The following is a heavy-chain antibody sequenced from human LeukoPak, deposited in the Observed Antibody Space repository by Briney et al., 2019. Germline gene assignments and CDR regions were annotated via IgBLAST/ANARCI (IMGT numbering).Heavy chain of an antibody. V-gene: IGHV3-21*01. D-gene: IGHD3-3*01. Sequence: PGGSLRLSCAASGFTFNSYSMNWVRQAPGKGLEWVSSISSSSSCIYYADSVKGRFTISRDNAKNSLYLQMNSLRAEDTAVYYCARDQVPADYDFWSGNLFDYWGLGTLVTASS. CDR1: GFTFNSYS. CDR2: ISSSSSCI. CDR3: ARDQVPADYDFWSGNLFDY. J-gene: IGHJ4*02.